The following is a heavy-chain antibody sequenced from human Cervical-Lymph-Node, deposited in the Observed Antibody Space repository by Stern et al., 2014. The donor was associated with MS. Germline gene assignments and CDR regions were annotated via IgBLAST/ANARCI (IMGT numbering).Heavy chain of an antibody. CDR3: ARSSTVTPNAFDI. J-gene: IGHJ3*02. CDR2: IYHSGST. CDR1: GGSISSGGYS. V-gene: IGHV4-30-2*01. Sequence: QLQLQESASGLVKPSQTLSLTCAVSGGSISSGGYSWSWIRQPPGKGLEWIGYIYHSGSTYYNPSLKSRVTISVDRSKNQFSLKLSSVTAADTAVYYCARSSTVTPNAFDIWGQGTMVTVSS. D-gene: IGHD4-17*01.